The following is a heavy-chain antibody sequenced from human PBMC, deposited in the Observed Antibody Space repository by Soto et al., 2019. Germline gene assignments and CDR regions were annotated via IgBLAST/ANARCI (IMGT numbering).Heavy chain of an antibody. D-gene: IGHD6-13*01. CDR1: GFTFSSYG. V-gene: IGHV3-30*18. J-gene: IGHJ4*02. CDR3: AKEAGYSKHFDY. Sequence: GGSLRLSCAASGFTFSSYGMHWVRQAPGKGLEWVAVISYDGSNKYYADSVKGRFTISRDNSKNTLYLQMNSLRAEDTAVYYCAKEAGYSKHFDYWGQGTLVTVSS. CDR2: ISYDGSNK.